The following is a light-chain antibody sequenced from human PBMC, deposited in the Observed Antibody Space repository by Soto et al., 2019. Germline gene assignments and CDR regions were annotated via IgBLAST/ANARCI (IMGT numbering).Light chain of an antibody. V-gene: IGLV2-23*01. CDR2: EGS. Sequence: QSALTQPASVSGSPGQSITISCTGTSSDVGSYNSVSWNQQHPGKAPKVMIYEGSKRPSGVSNRFSGSKSGNTASLTISGLQAEDEAEYYCCSYAGPSTWVFGGGTKLTVL. CDR1: SSDVGSYNS. J-gene: IGLJ3*02. CDR3: CSYAGPSTWV.